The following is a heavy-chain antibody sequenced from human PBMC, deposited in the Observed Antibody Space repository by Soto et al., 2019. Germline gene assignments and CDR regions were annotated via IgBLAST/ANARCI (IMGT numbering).Heavy chain of an antibody. CDR2: INHSGST. V-gene: IGHV4-34*01. J-gene: IGHJ6*03. D-gene: IGHD1-7*01. CDR1: GESFSGFY. CDR3: PRRPELQNYYFYMDV. Sequence: HVQLQQWGAGLLKPSQTLSLTCAVYGESFSGFYWSWIRQTPGKGLEWIGEINHSGSTNYRPSLKCRVIISVETSKNQFSLKLNSVTAADTAVYYCPRRPELQNYYFYMDVWAKGTTVIVSS.